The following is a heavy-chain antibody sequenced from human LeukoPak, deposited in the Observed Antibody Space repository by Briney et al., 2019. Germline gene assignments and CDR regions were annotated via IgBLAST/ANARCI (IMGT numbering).Heavy chain of an antibody. D-gene: IGHD2-2*01. J-gene: IGHJ4*02. CDR2: INWNGGDA. Sequence: PGGSLRLSCAASGFTFDTYGMTWVRQVPGKGLEWVSGINWNGGDAGYGDSVRGRFTVSRDNAKKSLYLQMNSLRVEDTALYHCARRYCSSTSCGQIDYWGQGTLVTVSS. CDR1: GFTFDTYG. CDR3: ARRYCSSTSCGQIDY. V-gene: IGHV3-20*01.